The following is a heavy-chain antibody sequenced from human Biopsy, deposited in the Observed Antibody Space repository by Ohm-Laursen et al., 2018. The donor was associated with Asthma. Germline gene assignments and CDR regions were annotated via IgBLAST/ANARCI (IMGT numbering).Heavy chain of an antibody. J-gene: IGHJ1*01. V-gene: IGHV3-30*18. D-gene: IGHD4-17*01. CDR2: ISYDGSDK. Sequence: SLRLSCAASGFTFSSFGIHWVRQAPGKGLEWVAVISYDGSDKYYADSVKGRFTISRDNSKNTLYLQMNSLRAEDTAVCYCAKGHGDYVFPYFQHWGQGTLVTVSS. CDR3: AKGHGDYVFPYFQH. CDR1: GFTFSSFG.